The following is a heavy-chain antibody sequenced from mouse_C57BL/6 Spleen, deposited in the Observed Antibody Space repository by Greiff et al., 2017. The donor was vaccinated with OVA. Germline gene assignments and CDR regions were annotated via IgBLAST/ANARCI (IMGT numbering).Heavy chain of an antibody. CDR1: GYTFTSYW. CDR3: ARSGYEGSSYYAMDY. Sequence: VQLQQPGAELVRPGASVKLSCKASGYTFTSYWMHWVKQRPGQGLEWIGVIDPYGSCTNYNEKFKGKATLTVDTSSSTAYMQLSSLTSEDSAVYYYARSGYEGSSYYAMDYWGQGTSVTVSS. V-gene: IGHV1-59*01. CDR2: IDPYGSCT. J-gene: IGHJ4*01. D-gene: IGHD1-1*01.